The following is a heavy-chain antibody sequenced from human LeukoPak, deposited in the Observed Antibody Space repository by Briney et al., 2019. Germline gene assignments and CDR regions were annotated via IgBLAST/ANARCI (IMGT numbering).Heavy chain of an antibody. J-gene: IGHJ4*02. Sequence: SETLSLTCGVSRDFFSGYYWGWIRQPPGKGLEWIGDINDSGTTKYNPTLKSRVTISIDTSKKQFSLKVKSARLPLGAFGEVLNFDSWGQGILVTVSS. CDR1: RDFFSGYY. V-gene: IGHV4-34*01. CDR3: LNFDS. D-gene: IGHD3-10*01. CDR2: INDSGTT.